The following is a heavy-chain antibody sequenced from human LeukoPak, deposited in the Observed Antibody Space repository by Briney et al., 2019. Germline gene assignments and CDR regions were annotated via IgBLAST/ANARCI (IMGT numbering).Heavy chain of an antibody. CDR1: GFSFSGYW. V-gene: IGHV3-7*05. J-gene: IGHJ3*02. CDR3: ARDGYANDAFDI. CDR2: IEQDGSEK. Sequence: GGSLRLSCAASGFSFSGYWMSWVRQAPGKGLEWVANIEQDGSEKYYVDSVKGRFTISRDNAKNSLYLQMNSLRAEDTAVYYCARDGYANDAFDIWGQGTMVTVSS. D-gene: IGHD5-12*01.